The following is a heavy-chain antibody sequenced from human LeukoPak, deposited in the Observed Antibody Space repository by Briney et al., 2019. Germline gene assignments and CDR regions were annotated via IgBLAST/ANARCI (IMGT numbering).Heavy chain of an antibody. CDR1: GGSISSSSYY. V-gene: IGHV4-39*07. D-gene: IGHD3-10*01. J-gene: IGHJ4*02. Sequence: SETLSLTCTVSGGSISSSSYYWGWIRQPPGKGLEWIGSIYYSGSTYYNPSLKSRVTISVDTSKNQFSLKLSSVTAADTAVYYCARVPFYGSDPGWGQGTLVTVSS. CDR2: IYYSGST. CDR3: ARVPFYGSDPG.